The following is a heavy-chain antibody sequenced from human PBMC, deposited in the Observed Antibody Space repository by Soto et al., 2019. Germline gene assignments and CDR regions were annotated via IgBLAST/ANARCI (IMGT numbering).Heavy chain of an antibody. J-gene: IGHJ5*02. CDR2: IYATGTT. CDR3: VRDGTKTLRDWFDP. V-gene: IGHV4-4*07. Sequence: LSLTCTVSGASISGFYWSWIRKSAGKGLEWIGRIYATGTTDYDPSLKSRVMMSVDTSKKQFSLKLRSVTAADTAVYYCVRDGTKTLRDWFDPWGQGISVTVSS. D-gene: IGHD1-1*01. CDR1: GASISGFY.